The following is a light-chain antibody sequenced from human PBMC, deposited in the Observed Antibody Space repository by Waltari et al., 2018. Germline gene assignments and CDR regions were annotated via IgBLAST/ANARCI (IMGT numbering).Light chain of an antibody. V-gene: IGKV3-20*01. CDR3: QQYGSSPPFT. CDR2: GAS. J-gene: IGKJ3*01. CDR1: QSVSSSY. Sequence: EIVLTQSPGPLSLSPGERATLSCRARQSVSSSYLAWYQQKPGQAPMLRIYGASSRATGIPDRFSGSGSVTDFTLTISRLEPEDFAVYYCQQYGSSPPFTFGPGTKVDIK.